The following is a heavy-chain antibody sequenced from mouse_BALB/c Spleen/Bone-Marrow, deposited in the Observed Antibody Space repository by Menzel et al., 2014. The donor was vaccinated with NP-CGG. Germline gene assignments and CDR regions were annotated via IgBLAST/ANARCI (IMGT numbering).Heavy chain of an antibody. V-gene: IGHV7-3*02. CDR2: IRNKANGYTT. J-gene: IGHJ4*01. CDR1: GFTFTDYC. CDR3: ARDDYYAMDY. Sequence: VQLQQPGGGLVQPGGSLRLSCATSGFTFTDYCMSWVRQPPGKALEWLGFIRNKANGYTTEYSASVKGRFTISRDNSQSILYLQMNTLRAEDSATYYCARDDYYAMDYWGQGTSVTVSS.